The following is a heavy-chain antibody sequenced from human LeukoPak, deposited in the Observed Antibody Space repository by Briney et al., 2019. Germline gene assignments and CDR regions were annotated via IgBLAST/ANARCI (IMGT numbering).Heavy chain of an antibody. CDR3: ARDHDSSGNYLDFLDS. J-gene: IGHJ4*02. CDR1: GYTFTNYP. D-gene: IGHD3-22*01. CDR2: IRVHEGNS. Sequence: ASVKVSCKASGYTFTNYPITWVRQAPGQGLEWMGWIRVHEGNSHYAQKYQGRVTLTTDTSTNAAYMELRSLRSDDTAVYYCARDHDSSGNYLDFLDSWGQGTLVTVSS. V-gene: IGHV1-18*01.